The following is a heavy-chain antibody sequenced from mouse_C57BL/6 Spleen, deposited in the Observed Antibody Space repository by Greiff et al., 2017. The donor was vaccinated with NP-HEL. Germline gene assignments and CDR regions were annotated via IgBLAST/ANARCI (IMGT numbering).Heavy chain of an antibody. CDR2: IYPGDGDT. Sequence: VQLVESGAELVKPGASVKISCKASGYAFSSYWMNWVKQRPGKGLEWIGQIYPGDGDTNYNGKFKGKATLTADKSSSTAYMQLSSLTSEDSAVYFCARSRDYGSSPWFAYWGQGTLVTVSA. CDR3: ARSRDYGSSPWFAY. D-gene: IGHD1-1*01. J-gene: IGHJ3*01. CDR1: GYAFSSYW. V-gene: IGHV1-80*01.